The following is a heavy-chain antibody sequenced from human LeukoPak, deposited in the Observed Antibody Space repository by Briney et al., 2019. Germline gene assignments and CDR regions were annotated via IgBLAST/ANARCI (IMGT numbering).Heavy chain of an antibody. CDR3: ARDVGYCSSTSCYIDY. V-gene: IGHV1-69*13. Sequence: SVKVSCKASGGTFSSYAISWVRQAPGQGLEWMGGIIPIFGTANYAQKFQGRVTITADESTSTAYMELSSLRSEDTAVYYCARDVGYCSSTSCYIDYWGQGALVTVSS. D-gene: IGHD2-2*01. J-gene: IGHJ4*02. CDR2: IIPIFGTA. CDR1: GGTFSSYA.